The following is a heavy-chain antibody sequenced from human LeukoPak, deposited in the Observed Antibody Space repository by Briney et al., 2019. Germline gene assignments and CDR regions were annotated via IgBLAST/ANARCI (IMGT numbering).Heavy chain of an antibody. Sequence: PSETLSLTCAVYGGSFSGYYWSWIRQPPGKGLEWIGEINHSGTANYNPSLKSRVTISVDTSKNQFSLKLSSVTAADTAVYYCSRERVLRYWGQGTLVTVSS. CDR1: GGSFSGYY. V-gene: IGHV4-34*01. J-gene: IGHJ4*02. CDR3: SRERVLRY. CDR2: INHSGTA.